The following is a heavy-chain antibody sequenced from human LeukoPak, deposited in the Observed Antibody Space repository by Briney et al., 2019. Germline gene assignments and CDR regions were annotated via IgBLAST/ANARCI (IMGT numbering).Heavy chain of an antibody. CDR2: IFYSGST. CDR1: GGSISSYY. Sequence: SETLSLTCTVSGGSISSYYWSWIRQPPGKGLEWIGYIFYSGSTSYNPSLKSRVTISVDTSKNQFSLKLSSVTAADTAVYYCARRITSSGWYRDDYWGQGTPVTVSS. J-gene: IGHJ4*02. V-gene: IGHV4-59*08. D-gene: IGHD6-19*01. CDR3: ARRITSSGWYRDDY.